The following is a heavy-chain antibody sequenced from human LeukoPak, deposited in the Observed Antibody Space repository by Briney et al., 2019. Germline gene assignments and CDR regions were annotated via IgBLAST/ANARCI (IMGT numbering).Heavy chain of an antibody. CDR2: ILYDGSNK. Sequence: GGSLRLSCAASGFTFSSYGMQWLRQAPGKGLEWVAVILYDGSNKYYADSVKGRFTISRDNSKNTLYLQMNSLTTEDTAVYYCAKLSVSVIAVATKGAAFDVWGQGTMVIVSS. CDR3: AKLSVSVIAVATKGAAFDV. J-gene: IGHJ3*01. V-gene: IGHV3-30*18. D-gene: IGHD6-19*01. CDR1: GFTFSSYG.